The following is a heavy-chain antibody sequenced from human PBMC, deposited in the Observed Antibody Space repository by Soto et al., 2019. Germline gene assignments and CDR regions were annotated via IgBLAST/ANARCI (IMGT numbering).Heavy chain of an antibody. CDR3: ARPTVTREDYYYYGMDV. J-gene: IGHJ6*02. CDR1: GGTFSSYA. CDR2: IIPIFGTA. V-gene: IGHV1-69*01. Sequence: QVQLVQSGAEVKKPGSSVKVSCKASGGTFSSYAISWVRQAPGQGLEWMGGIIPIFGTANYAQKFRGRVKITADESTSIAYMELSSLRSEDTAVYYCARPTVTREDYYYYGMDVWGQGTTVTVSS. D-gene: IGHD4-17*01.